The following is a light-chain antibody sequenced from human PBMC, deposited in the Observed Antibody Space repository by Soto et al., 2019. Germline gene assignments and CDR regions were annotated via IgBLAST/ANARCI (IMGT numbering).Light chain of an antibody. Sequence: EIVLTRSPATVSLSPGERATLSFMAIQSVSSYLAWYQQKPGQAPRLLIYGASTTATGIPARFSGSGSGTEFTLTISSLQSEDFAVYYCQQYNNWPPITFGQGTRLEIK. J-gene: IGKJ5*01. V-gene: IGKV3-15*01. CDR3: QQYNNWPPIT. CDR1: QSVSSY. CDR2: GAS.